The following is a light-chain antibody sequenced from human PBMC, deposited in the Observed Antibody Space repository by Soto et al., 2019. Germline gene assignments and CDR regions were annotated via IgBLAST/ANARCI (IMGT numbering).Light chain of an antibody. J-gene: IGKJ3*01. CDR3: QQYGSSLFT. V-gene: IGKV3-20*01. CDR2: GVS. Sequence: EIVLTQSPGTLSLSPGERATLSCRASQSVPSNFLAWYQQKPGQAPILLIYGVSRRATGIPDRFSGSGSGTDFTLTISRLEPEDFAVYYCQQYGSSLFTFGPGTKVDIK. CDR1: QSVPSNF.